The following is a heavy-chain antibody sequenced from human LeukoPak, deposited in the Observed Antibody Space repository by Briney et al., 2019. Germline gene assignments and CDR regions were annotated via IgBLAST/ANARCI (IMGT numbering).Heavy chain of an antibody. CDR2: IYYSGST. CDR3: ARGHCSSTSCYYAAWFDP. Sequence: PSETLSLTCAVSGYSISSGYYWGWIRQPPGKGLEWIGSIYYSGSTYYKPSLKSRVTISVDTSKNQFSLKLTSVTAADTAVYYCARGHCSSTSCYYAAWFDPWGQGTLVTVSS. J-gene: IGHJ5*02. CDR1: GYSISSGYY. V-gene: IGHV4-38-2*01. D-gene: IGHD2-2*01.